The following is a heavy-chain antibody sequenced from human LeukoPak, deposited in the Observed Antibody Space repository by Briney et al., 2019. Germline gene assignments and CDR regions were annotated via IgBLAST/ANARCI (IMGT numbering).Heavy chain of an antibody. D-gene: IGHD3-10*01. V-gene: IGHV1-46*01. CDR3: VVGFGELLPYFDY. Sequence: GASVKVSCKASGYTFTSYYMHWVRQAPGQGLEWMGIINPSGGSTSHAQKFQGRVTMTRDTSTSTVYMELSSLRSEDTAVYYCVVGFGELLPYFDYWGQGTLVTVSS. CDR1: GYTFTSYY. CDR2: INPSGGST. J-gene: IGHJ4*02.